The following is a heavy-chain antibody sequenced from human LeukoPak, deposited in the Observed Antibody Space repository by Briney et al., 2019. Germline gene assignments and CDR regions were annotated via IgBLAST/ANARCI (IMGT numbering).Heavy chain of an antibody. V-gene: IGHV4-39*01. CDR1: GGSISSYY. CDR2: IYYSGST. CDR3: ARLHGLWGQWDSSHMDV. J-gene: IGHJ6*04. Sequence: SETLSLTCTVSGGSISSYYWGWIRQPPGKGLEWIGSIYYSGSTYYNPSLKSRVTISVDTSKSQFSLKLSSVTAADTAVYYCARLHGLWGQWDSSHMDVWGKGTTVTVSS. D-gene: IGHD1-26*01.